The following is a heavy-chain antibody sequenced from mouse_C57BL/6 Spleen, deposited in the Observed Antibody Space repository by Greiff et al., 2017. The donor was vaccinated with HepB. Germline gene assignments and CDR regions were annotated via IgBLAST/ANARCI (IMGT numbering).Heavy chain of an antibody. CDR3: ARSSDYDSPYAMDY. Sequence: QVHVKQSGAELAKPVASVKLSCKASGYTFTSYWMHWVKQRPGQGLEWIGYINPSSGYTKYNQKFKDKATLTADKSSSTAYMQLSSLTYEDSAVYYCARSSDYDSPYAMDYWGQGTSVTVSS. D-gene: IGHD2-4*01. CDR2: INPSSGYT. V-gene: IGHV1-7*01. CDR1: GYTFTSYW. J-gene: IGHJ4*01.